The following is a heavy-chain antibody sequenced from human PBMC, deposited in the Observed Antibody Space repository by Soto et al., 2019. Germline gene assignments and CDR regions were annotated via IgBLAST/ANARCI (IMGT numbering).Heavy chain of an antibody. J-gene: IGHJ5*02. Sequence: QVQLVQSGAELKKPGSSVKVSCKASGGTFNSYAISWVRQAPGQGLEWMGGIIPIFGTANNAQKFQGRVTITADQSTSTAYMELSSLRSEDTAVYYCARTPFFLAGGVVSIRKGFDPWGQGTLVTVSS. CDR1: GGTFNSYA. V-gene: IGHV1-69*01. D-gene: IGHD3-3*01. CDR2: IIPIFGTA. CDR3: ARTPFFLAGGVVSIRKGFDP.